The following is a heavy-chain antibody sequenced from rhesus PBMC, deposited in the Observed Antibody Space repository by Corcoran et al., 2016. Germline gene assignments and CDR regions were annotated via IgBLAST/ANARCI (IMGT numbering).Heavy chain of an antibody. J-gene: IGHJ4*01. CDR1: GFIFSNYW. Sequence: GFIFSNYWMSWVRQAPVKGLDWVGHIKHKADGGTAAYAESVKGRFTISRDDSKNTLYLQMNSLKTEDTAVYYCIRDRSRTFCSVTYCFSILRSFDYWGQGVLAAVSS. CDR2: IKHKADGGTA. V-gene: IGHV3-16*02. CDR3: IRDRSRTFCSVTYCFSILRSFDY. D-gene: IGHD2-15*01.